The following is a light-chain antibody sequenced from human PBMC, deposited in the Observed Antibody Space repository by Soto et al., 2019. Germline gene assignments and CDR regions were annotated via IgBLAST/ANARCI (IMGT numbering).Light chain of an antibody. V-gene: IGKV3-15*01. J-gene: IGKJ1*01. CDR1: QSISGA. CDR3: QQYENWPWT. CDR2: GAS. Sequence: EIVMTQSPATLSVSPGGRATLSCRASQSISGALAWYQQKPGQAPRLLIYGASTRATSFPARFSGSGSGTDFTLTISSLQSEDFSVYYCQQYENWPWTFGQGTKVEIK.